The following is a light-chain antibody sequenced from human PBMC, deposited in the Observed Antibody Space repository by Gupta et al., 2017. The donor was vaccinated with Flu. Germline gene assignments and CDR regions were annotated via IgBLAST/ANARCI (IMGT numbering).Light chain of an antibody. CDR1: SSKLGGNY. CDR2: RNN. V-gene: IGLV1-47*01. J-gene: IGLJ3*02. Sequence: QSVVTQPPSASGTPGQRVTISCSGSSSKLGGNYVYWYQQLPGTAPKLLIYRNNQRPSGVPDRFSGSKSGTSASLAISGLRSEDEADYYCAVWDDSLSGLKVVFGGGTKLTVL. CDR3: AVWDDSLSGLKVV.